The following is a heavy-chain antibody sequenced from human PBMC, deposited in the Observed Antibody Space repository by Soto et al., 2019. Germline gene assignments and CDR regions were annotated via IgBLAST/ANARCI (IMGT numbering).Heavy chain of an antibody. V-gene: IGHV3-33*01. CDR1: GFTFSSYG. J-gene: IGHJ6*03. Sequence: GGSLRLSCAASGFTFSSYGMHWVRQAPGKGLEWVAVIWYDGSNKYYADSVKGRFTISRDNSKNTLYLQMNSLRAEDTAVYYCARRSRLERRGNYYMDVWGKGTTVTVSS. CDR2: IWYDGSNK. CDR3: ARRSRLERRGNYYMDV. D-gene: IGHD1-1*01.